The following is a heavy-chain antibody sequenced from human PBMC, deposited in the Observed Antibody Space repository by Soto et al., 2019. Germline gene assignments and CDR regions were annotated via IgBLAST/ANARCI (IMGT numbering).Heavy chain of an antibody. CDR1: GFTFSSYW. J-gene: IGHJ3*02. V-gene: IGHV3-7*03. CDR2: IKQDGSDK. Sequence: EVQLVESGGGLVQPGGSLRLSCAASGFTFSSYWMSWVRQAPGKGLEWVANIKQDGSDKYYVDSVKGRFTISRDNAKKSLYLQMNSLRVEDTAVYYCARDSHGSGSYYGGDDAFDIWGQGTMVSVSS. CDR3: ARDSHGSGSYYGGDDAFDI. D-gene: IGHD3-10*01.